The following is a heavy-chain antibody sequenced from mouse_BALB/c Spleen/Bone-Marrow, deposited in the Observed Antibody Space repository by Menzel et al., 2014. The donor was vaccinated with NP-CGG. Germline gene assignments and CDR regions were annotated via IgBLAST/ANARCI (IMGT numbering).Heavy chain of an antibody. CDR3: ARENDYWYFDV. Sequence: VQLQQSGAELMKPGASVKISCKATGYTSSSYWIEWVKQRPGHGLEWIGEILPGSGNTNYNEKFKGKATFTADTSSNTAYMQLSSLTSEDSAVYYCARENDYWYFDVWGAGTTVTVSS. V-gene: IGHV1-9*01. D-gene: IGHD2-3*01. CDR1: GYTSSSYW. CDR2: ILPGSGNT. J-gene: IGHJ1*01.